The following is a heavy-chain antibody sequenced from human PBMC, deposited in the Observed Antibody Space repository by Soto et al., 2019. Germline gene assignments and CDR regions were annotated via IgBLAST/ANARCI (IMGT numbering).Heavy chain of an antibody. Sequence: SEEVSFKASWYTFPNYYIHWVRQAPGQGLEWMGIINPSCGKTNYAQNFQGRVTMTRDTSTSTVYLELTSLRSEDTAVYYCARDLSPYSSGCYDLWGRGTLVTV. CDR1: WYTFPNYY. CDR2: INPSCGKT. J-gene: IGHJ2*01. D-gene: IGHD6-19*01. V-gene: IGHV1-46*01. CDR3: ARDLSPYSSGCYDL.